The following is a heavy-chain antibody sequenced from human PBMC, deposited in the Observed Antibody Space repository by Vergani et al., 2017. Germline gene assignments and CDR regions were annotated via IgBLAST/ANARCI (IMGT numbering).Heavy chain of an antibody. D-gene: IGHD3-10*01. V-gene: IGHV3-23*01. CDR2: ISRGGGEI. CDR1: GFTFDTFT. Sequence: EVQLLESGGGLVQPGRSRRLSCAVAGFTFDTFTMAYVRQAPGKGLEWVATISRGGGEIFYANSVTGGFTISRDNSKTTLFLKMNSLTDEDTAVYYCTTSWGLDYLHGEYFQYWDRGTLVSVSS. J-gene: IGHJ1*01. CDR3: TTSWGLDYLHGEYFQY.